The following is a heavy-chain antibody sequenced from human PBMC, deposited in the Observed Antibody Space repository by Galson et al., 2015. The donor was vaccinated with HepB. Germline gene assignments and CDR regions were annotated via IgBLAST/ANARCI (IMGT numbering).Heavy chain of an antibody. J-gene: IGHJ6*02. Sequence: SLRLSCAASGFTFSSYAMHWVRQAPGKGLEWVAVISYDGSNKYYADSVKGRFTISRDNSKNTLYLQMNSLRAEDTAVYYCARERTRYSSSWSYYYYGMDVWGQGTTVTVPS. D-gene: IGHD6-13*01. CDR3: ARERTRYSSSWSYYYYGMDV. CDR1: GFTFSSYA. V-gene: IGHV3-30-3*01. CDR2: ISYDGSNK.